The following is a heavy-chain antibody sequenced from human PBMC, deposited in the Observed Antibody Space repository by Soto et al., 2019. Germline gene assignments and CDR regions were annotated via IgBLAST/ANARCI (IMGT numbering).Heavy chain of an antibody. V-gene: IGHV1-69*13. Sequence: AASVKVSCKASGGTFSSYAISWVRQAPGQGLEWMGGIIPIFGTANYAQKFQGRVTIIADESTSTAYMELSSLRSEDTAVYYCARAVDIVATISSGMDVWGQGTTVTVSS. D-gene: IGHD5-12*01. CDR2: IIPIFGTA. J-gene: IGHJ6*02. CDR1: GGTFSSYA. CDR3: ARAVDIVATISSGMDV.